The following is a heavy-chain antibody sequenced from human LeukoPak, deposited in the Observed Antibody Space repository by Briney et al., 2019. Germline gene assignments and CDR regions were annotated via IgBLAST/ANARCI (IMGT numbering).Heavy chain of an antibody. D-gene: IGHD6-19*01. J-gene: IGHJ4*02. CDR3: ARRDISSGWSFDY. CDR2: IHTSGST. Sequence: SETLSLTCTVSGGSISNYHWSWIRQPAGKGLEWIGQIHTSGSTNYNPPLKSRVTMSIDTTEDQVSLTIGSVTAADTAFYYCARRDISSGWSFDYWGQGTLVTVSS. V-gene: IGHV4-4*07. CDR1: GGSISNYH.